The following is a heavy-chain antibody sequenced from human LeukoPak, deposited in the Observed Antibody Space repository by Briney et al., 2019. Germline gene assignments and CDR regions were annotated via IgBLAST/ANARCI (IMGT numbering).Heavy chain of an antibody. CDR3: ARGSRNHVDYSGYYSY. CDR1: GFTFSNYA. J-gene: IGHJ4*02. D-gene: IGHD3-22*01. CDR2: ISSNGDTI. Sequence: GGSLRLSCAVSGFTFSNYAMHWVRQAPGKGLEYVSSISSNGDTIYYANSVKGRFTISRDNSKNTLYLQMGSLRTEDMAVYYCARGSRNHVDYSGYYSYWGQGTLLTVSS. V-gene: IGHV3-64*01.